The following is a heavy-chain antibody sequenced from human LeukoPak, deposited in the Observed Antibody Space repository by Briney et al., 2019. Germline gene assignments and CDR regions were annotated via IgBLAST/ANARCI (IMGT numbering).Heavy chain of an antibody. J-gene: IGHJ4*02. CDR1: GYTFTSYD. Sequence: ASVNVSCKASGYTFTSYDINWVRQATGQGLEWMGWMNPNSGNTGYAQKFQGRVTMTRNTSISTAYMELRSLRSDDTAVYYCARGYDILTASSYFDYWGQGTLVTVSS. V-gene: IGHV1-8*01. CDR3: ARGYDILTASSYFDY. D-gene: IGHD3-9*01. CDR2: MNPNSGNT.